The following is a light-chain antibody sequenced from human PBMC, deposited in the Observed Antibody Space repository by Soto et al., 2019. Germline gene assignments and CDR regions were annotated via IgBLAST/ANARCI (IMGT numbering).Light chain of an antibody. Sequence: QSALTQPASVSLSPGQSITISCTGTSSDVGAYNLVSWYQHHPGKAPKLLISEVSNRPSGVSDRFSGSKSGNTASLAISGLQAEDEADYYCASLTTTSFVFGTGTKVTVL. CDR2: EVS. CDR1: SSDVGAYNL. J-gene: IGLJ1*01. V-gene: IGLV2-14*01. CDR3: ASLTTTSFV.